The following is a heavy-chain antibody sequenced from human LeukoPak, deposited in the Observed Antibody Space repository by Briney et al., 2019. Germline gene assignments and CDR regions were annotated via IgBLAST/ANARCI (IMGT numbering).Heavy chain of an antibody. CDR2: MNPNSGNT. J-gene: IGHJ5*02. CDR3: ARGPVVPAAILWLGRRYNWFDP. D-gene: IGHD2-2*02. CDR1: GYTFTSYD. Sequence: ASVKVSCKASGYTFTSYDINWVRQATGQGLEWMGWMNPNSGNTGYAQKSQGRVTMTRNTSISTAYMELSSLRSEDTAVYYCARGPVVPAAILWLGRRYNWFDPWGQGTLVTVSS. V-gene: IGHV1-8*01.